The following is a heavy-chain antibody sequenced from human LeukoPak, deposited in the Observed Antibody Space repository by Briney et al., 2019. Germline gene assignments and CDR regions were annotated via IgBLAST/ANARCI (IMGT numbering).Heavy chain of an antibody. CDR2: INHSGST. CDR1: GGSFSGYY. Sequence: SETLSLTCAVYGGSFSGYYWSWIRQPPGKGLEWIGEINHSGSTNYNPSLKSRVTISVDTSKNQFSLKLSSVTAADTAVYYCAREAVTIFGLVRTQTPKGPHRFDPWGQGTLVTVSS. J-gene: IGHJ5*02. V-gene: IGHV4-34*01. CDR3: AREAVTIFGLVRTQTPKGPHRFDP. D-gene: IGHD3-3*01.